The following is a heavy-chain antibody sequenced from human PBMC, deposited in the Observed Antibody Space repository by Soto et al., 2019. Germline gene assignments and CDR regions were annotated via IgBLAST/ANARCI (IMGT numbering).Heavy chain of an antibody. J-gene: IGHJ6*02. Sequence: EVQLVESGGGLVQPGGSLRLSCAASGFTFSSYWMSWVRQAPGKGLEWVTNIKQDGSEKYYVDSVKDRFTISRDNAKNSLYLQMNSLRAEDTAVYYCARDRYSYYDFWSGSLPYYYYGMDVWGQGTTVTVSS. CDR3: ARDRYSYYDFWSGSLPYYYYGMDV. CDR2: IKQDGSEK. CDR1: GFTFSSYW. D-gene: IGHD3-3*01. V-gene: IGHV3-7*01.